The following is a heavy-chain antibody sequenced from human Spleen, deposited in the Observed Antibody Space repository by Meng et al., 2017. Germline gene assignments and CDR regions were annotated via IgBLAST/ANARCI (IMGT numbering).Heavy chain of an antibody. CDR2: IYYTATT. CDR1: GDSISSSSYY. Sequence: QVQLRESGPALVKPSETLSLTCTVSGDSISSSSYYWGWIRQPPGKGLEWIGSIYYTATTYYNPSLKSRVTISVDTSKNQFSLKLSSVTAADTAVYYCARATVAGTFDYWGQGTLVTVSS. CDR3: ARATVAGTFDY. D-gene: IGHD6-19*01. V-gene: IGHV4-39*07. J-gene: IGHJ4*02.